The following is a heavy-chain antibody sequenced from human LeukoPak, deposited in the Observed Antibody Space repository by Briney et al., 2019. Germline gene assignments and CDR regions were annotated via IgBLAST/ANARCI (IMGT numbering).Heavy chain of an antibody. D-gene: IGHD2-2*01. Sequence: GGSLRLSCAASGFTFSSYAMSWVRQAPGKGPEWVSAISGSGGSTYYADSVKGRFTISRDNSKNTLYLQMNSLRAEDTAVYYCAKDRGRGIVVVPPTIDYWGQGTLVTVSS. CDR2: ISGSGGST. J-gene: IGHJ4*02. CDR1: GFTFSSYA. CDR3: AKDRGRGIVVVPPTIDY. V-gene: IGHV3-23*01.